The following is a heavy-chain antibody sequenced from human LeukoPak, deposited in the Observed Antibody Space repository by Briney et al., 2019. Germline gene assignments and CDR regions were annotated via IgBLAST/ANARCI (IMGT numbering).Heavy chain of an antibody. V-gene: IGHV3-30-3*01. D-gene: IGHD4-17*01. J-gene: IGHJ6*02. CDR2: ISYDGSNK. CDR3: ARDLKVTTPPHREYYYYGMGV. CDR1: GFTFSSYA. Sequence: GGSLRLSCAASGFTFSSYAMHWVRQAPGKGLEWVAVISYDGSNKYYADSVKGRFTISRDNSKNTLYLQMNSLRAEDTAVYYCARDLKVTTPPHREYYYYGMGVWGQGTTVTVSS.